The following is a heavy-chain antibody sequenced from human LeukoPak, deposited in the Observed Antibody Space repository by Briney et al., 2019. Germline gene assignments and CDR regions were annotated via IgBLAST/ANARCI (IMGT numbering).Heavy chain of an antibody. V-gene: IGHV1-18*01. D-gene: IGHD3-22*01. CDR1: GYTFTSYG. CDR2: ISAYNGNT. Sequence: ASVKVSCKASGYTFTSYGISWVRQAPGQGLEWMGWISAYNGNTNYAQKLQGRVTMTTDTSTSTAYMELRSLRSDDTAVCYCARGAHYYDSSGYYWFDYWGQGTLVTVSS. J-gene: IGHJ4*02. CDR3: ARGAHYYDSSGYYWFDY.